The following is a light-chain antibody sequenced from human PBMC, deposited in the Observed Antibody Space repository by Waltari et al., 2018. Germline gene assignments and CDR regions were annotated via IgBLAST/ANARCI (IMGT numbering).Light chain of an antibody. J-gene: IGLJ1*01. Sequence: QSVLTQPPSASGTPGQTVTISCSGTNSNIGRNSVFWYQQLPGTAPILLIYRSNQRPSGVPDGFSGSKSGTSASLAIRGLRSEDEADYYCAAWDDSLSVSYVFGSGTKVTV. CDR1: NSNIGRNS. CDR2: RSN. CDR3: AAWDDSLSVSYV. V-gene: IGLV1-47*01.